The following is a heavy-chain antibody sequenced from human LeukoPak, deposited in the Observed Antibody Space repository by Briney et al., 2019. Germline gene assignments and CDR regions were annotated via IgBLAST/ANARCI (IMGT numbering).Heavy chain of an antibody. CDR2: IFYSGST. V-gene: IGHV4-59*01. CDR3: ARSLTGDGKIDY. J-gene: IGHJ4*02. D-gene: IGHD1-20*01. Sequence: SGTLSLTCTVSGGFISGYYWSWIRQPPGKGLEWIGHIFYSGSTNYNPSLKSRVTISVDTTKTQFSLRVSSVTAADTAVYYCARSLTGDGKIDYWGQGTLVTVSS. CDR1: GGFISGYY.